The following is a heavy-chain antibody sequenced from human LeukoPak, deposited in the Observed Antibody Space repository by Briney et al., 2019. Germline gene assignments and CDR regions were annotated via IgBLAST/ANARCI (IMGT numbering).Heavy chain of an antibody. CDR2: INPNNGVT. CDR1: GYSFTGYF. J-gene: IGHJ4*02. Sequence: GASVKVSCKASGYSFTGYFMHWVRQAPGQGPEWMGWINPNNGVTNYAQKFQGRVTMTRDTSISTAYMELSRLRSDDTAVYYCARGPMEVRLYYYNSSGYYGYWGQGTLVTVSS. V-gene: IGHV1-2*02. CDR3: ARGPMEVRLYYYNSSGYYGY. D-gene: IGHD3-22*01.